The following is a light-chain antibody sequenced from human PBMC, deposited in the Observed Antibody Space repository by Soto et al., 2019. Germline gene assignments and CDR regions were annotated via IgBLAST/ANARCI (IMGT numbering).Light chain of an antibody. Sequence: DIVMTQTPLSSPVTLGQPASISCRPSESLLHIDGTTYLSWLQQRPGQPPRVIIYKISDRLSGVPDRFSGSGVGTDFTLKISRVEAEDVGVYYCMQATHFPRTFGQGTKVDIK. V-gene: IGKV2-24*01. CDR1: ESLLHIDGTTY. CDR3: MQATHFPRT. J-gene: IGKJ1*01. CDR2: KIS.